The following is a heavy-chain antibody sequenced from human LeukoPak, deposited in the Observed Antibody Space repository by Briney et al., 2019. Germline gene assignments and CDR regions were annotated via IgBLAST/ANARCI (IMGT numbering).Heavy chain of an antibody. D-gene: IGHD3-22*01. Sequence: GGSLRLSCAASGFTFSSYGMHWVRQAPGKGLEWVSGISGNGGITYYADSVRGRFTISRDNSKNTLYLQMNSLRAEDTAVCYCAKSSGPGGYYYYGMDVWGQGTTVTVSS. CDR3: AKSSGPGGYYYYGMDV. V-gene: IGHV3-23*01. J-gene: IGHJ6*02. CDR1: GFTFSSYG. CDR2: ISGNGGIT.